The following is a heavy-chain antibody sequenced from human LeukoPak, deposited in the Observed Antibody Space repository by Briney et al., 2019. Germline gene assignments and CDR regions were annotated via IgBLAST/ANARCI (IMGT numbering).Heavy chain of an antibody. Sequence: PGRSLRLSCAASGFTFSSYAMHWVRQAPGKGLEWVAVISYDGSNKYYADSVKGRFTISRDNSKNTLYLQMNSLRAEDTAVYYCARGQQQWLAFDYWGQGTLVTVSS. D-gene: IGHD6-19*01. CDR1: GFTFSSYA. V-gene: IGHV3-30-3*01. CDR2: ISYDGSNK. CDR3: ARGQQQWLAFDY. J-gene: IGHJ4*02.